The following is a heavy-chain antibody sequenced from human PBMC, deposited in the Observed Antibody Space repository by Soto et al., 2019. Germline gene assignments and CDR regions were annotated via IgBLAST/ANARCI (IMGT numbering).Heavy chain of an antibody. CDR2: ISGSGGNT. CDR3: AKPRGVATWGSDS. Sequence: GGSLRLSCVASGFTFSSYAVSWVRQAPGKGLEWVSAISGSGGNTYSADSVKGRFTISRDNSKNTLYLQMNSLRAEDSAVYFCAKPRGVATWGSDSWGQGTLVTVSS. V-gene: IGHV3-23*01. D-gene: IGHD5-12*01. J-gene: IGHJ4*02. CDR1: GFTFSSYA.